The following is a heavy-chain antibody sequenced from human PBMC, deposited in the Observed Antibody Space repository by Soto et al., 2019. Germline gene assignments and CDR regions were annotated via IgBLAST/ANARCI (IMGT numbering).Heavy chain of an antibody. Sequence: QVKLQESGPGLVKPSETLSLTCSVSGVSISSGGYYWNWIRQNPERGLEWIGYIYYSGNTVLNPSLTSRSTISRDTSKNECSRTLTSLTAADTAVYFCARASGGAVADFDYWGQGTLVTVSS. D-gene: IGHD6-19*01. CDR1: GVSISSGGYY. J-gene: IGHJ4*02. V-gene: IGHV4-31*03. CDR2: IYYSGNT. CDR3: ARASGGAVADFDY.